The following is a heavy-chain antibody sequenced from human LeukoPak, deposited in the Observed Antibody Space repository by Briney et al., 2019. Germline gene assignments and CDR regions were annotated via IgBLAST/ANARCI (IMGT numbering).Heavy chain of an antibody. CDR3: ARDPLYYCSGGSCYFPQRYSYYYYGMDV. Sequence: GGSLRLSCAASGFTFSSYSMNWVRQAPGKGLEWVSSISSSSSYIYYADSVKGRFTISRDNAKNSLYLQMNSLRAEDTAVYYCARDPLYYCSGGSCYFPQRYSYYYYGMDVWGKGTTVTVSS. CDR2: ISSSSSYI. J-gene: IGHJ6*04. V-gene: IGHV3-21*01. CDR1: GFTFSSYS. D-gene: IGHD2-15*01.